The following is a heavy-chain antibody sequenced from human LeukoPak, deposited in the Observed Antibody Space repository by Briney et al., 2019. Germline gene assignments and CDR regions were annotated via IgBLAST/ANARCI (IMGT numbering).Heavy chain of an antibody. Sequence: SETLSLTCTVSGGSISSYYWSWIRQPPGKGLEWIGYIYYSGSTNYNPSLKSRVTISVDTSKNQFSLKLSSVTAADTAVYYCARGTGYCSGGSCSQDYYYYGMDVWGQGTTVTVSS. J-gene: IGHJ6*02. D-gene: IGHD2-15*01. CDR2: IYYSGST. CDR1: GGSISSYY. CDR3: ARGTGYCSGGSCSQDYYYYGMDV. V-gene: IGHV4-59*12.